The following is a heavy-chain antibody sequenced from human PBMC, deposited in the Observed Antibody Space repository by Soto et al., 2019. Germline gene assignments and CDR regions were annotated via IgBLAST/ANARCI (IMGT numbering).Heavy chain of an antibody. CDR3: ARGAGYCTSTSCSLGLYYYYMDV. D-gene: IGHD2-2*01. Sequence: QVHLVQSGAEVKKPGASVKISCKASGYTFTSYAMHWVRQAPGQRLEWMGWINAGNGNTKYSQKFQGRVTITRDTSATTAYMEVSNLRSEDPALYYCARGAGYCTSTSCSLGLYYYYMDVWGKGTTVTVSS. J-gene: IGHJ6*03. CDR1: GYTFTSYA. CDR2: INAGNGNT. V-gene: IGHV1-3*01.